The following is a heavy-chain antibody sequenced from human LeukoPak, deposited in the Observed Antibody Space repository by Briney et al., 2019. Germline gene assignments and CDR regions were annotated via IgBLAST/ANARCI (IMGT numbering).Heavy chain of an antibody. V-gene: IGHV4-59*01. D-gene: IGHD4-17*01. Sequence: SETLSLTCTVSGGSISSYYWSWIRQPPGKGLEGIGYIYYSGSTNYNPSLKSRVTISVDTSKNQFSLKLSSVTAADTAVYYCARVATVTTLHFDYWGQGTLVTVSS. CDR1: GGSISSYY. J-gene: IGHJ4*02. CDR2: IYYSGST. CDR3: ARVATVTTLHFDY.